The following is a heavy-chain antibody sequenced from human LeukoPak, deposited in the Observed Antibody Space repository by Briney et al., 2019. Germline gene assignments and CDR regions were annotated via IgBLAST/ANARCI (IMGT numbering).Heavy chain of an antibody. CDR2: IHYSGST. J-gene: IGHJ4*02. V-gene: IGHV4-39*07. D-gene: IGHD1-26*01. CDR3: VRDKIEWELRPFDY. Sequence: SETLSLTCTVSGGSISSSSYYWGWIRQPPGKGLEWIGSIHYSGSTYYNPSLKSRVTISVDTSKNQFSLKLSSVTAADTAVYYCVRDKIEWELRPFDYWGQGTLVTVSS. CDR1: GGSISSSSYY.